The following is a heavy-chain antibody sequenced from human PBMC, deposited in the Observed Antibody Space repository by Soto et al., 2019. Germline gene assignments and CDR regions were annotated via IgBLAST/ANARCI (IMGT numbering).Heavy chain of an antibody. J-gene: IGHJ4*02. CDR3: AKGAGPPVTTFDY. Sequence: GGSLRLSCAASGFTFSSYGMHWVRQAPGKGLEWVAVISYDGSNKYYADSVKGRFTISRDNSKNTLYLQMNSLRAEDTAVYYCAKGAGPPVTTFDYWGQGTLVPVSS. CDR2: ISYDGSNK. CDR1: GFTFSSYG. D-gene: IGHD4-17*01. V-gene: IGHV3-30*18.